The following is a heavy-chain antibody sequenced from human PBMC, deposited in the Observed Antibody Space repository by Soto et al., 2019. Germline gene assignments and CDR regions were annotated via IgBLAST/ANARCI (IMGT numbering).Heavy chain of an antibody. D-gene: IGHD1-1*01. CDR3: ARDFYNWNFPTSNWFDP. V-gene: IGHV3-74*01. J-gene: IGHJ5*02. Sequence: GGSLRLSCAASGFTFSSYWMHWVRQAPGKGLVWVSRINSDGSSTSYADSVKGRFTISRDNAKNTLYLQMNSLSAEDTAVYYCARDFYNWNFPTSNWFDPWGQGTLVTVSS. CDR1: GFTFSSYW. CDR2: INSDGSST.